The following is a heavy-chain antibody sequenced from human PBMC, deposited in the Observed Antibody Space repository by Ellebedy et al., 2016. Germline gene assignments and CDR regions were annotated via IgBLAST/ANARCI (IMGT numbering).Heavy chain of an antibody. CDR1: GFSFSSSG. Sequence: GGSLRLSXAASGFSFSSSGMHWVRQAPGKGLQWVAIIWSNGSNKYYADSVKGRFTISRDNSKDILYLQMNNLRAEDTALYYCVSQGADSRLDNWGQGTLVTVSS. CDR2: IWSNGSNK. D-gene: IGHD6-13*01. J-gene: IGHJ4*02. CDR3: VSQGADSRLDN. V-gene: IGHV3-33*01.